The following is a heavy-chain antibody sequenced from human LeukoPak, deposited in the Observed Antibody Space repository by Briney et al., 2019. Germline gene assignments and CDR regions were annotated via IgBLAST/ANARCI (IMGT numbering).Heavy chain of an antibody. CDR3: AKATRAYYDSSGYYYFDY. CDR1: GFTFYDYA. J-gene: IGHJ4*02. CDR2: ISWDSGSI. V-gene: IGHV3-9*01. D-gene: IGHD3-22*01. Sequence: GGSLRLSCAASGFTFYDYAMHWVRQAPGKGLEWVSGISWDSGSIGYADSVKGRFTISRDNAKNSLYLQMNSLRAEDTALYYCAKATRAYYDSSGYYYFDYWGQGTLVTVSS.